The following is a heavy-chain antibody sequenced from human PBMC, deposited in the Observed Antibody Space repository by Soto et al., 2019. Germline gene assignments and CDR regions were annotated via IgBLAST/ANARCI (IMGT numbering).Heavy chain of an antibody. CDR2: ISYDGSNK. D-gene: IGHD3-3*01. CDR1: GFTFSSYG. V-gene: IGHV3-30*18. Sequence: QVQLVESGGGVVQPGRSLRLSCAASGFTFSSYGMHWVRQAPGKGLEWVAVISYDGSNKYYADSVKGRFTISRDNCKNTLYLQMDSMRAEDRAVYYCANEGLGEYDFWSGYPPMDFWGKGTTVT. J-gene: IGHJ6*03. CDR3: ANEGLGEYDFWSGYPPMDF.